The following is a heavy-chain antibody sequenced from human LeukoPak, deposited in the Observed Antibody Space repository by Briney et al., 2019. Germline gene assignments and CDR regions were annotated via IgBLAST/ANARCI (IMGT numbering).Heavy chain of an antibody. CDR3: ARVGFWSGYYSWFDP. J-gene: IGHJ5*02. CDR2: IYYSGST. D-gene: IGHD3-3*01. CDR1: GCSIRSYY. V-gene: IGHV4-59*01. Sequence: SETLSLTCTVSGCSIRSYYWTWIRQPPGKGLEWIGNIYYSGSTNYNPSLKSRVAISVDTSKNQFSLKLSSVAAADTAVYHCARVGFWSGYYSWFDPWGQGTLVTVSS.